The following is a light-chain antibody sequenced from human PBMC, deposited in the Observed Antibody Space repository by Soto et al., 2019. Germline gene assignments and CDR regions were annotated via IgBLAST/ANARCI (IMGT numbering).Light chain of an antibody. CDR3: QQQGRSWIT. J-gene: IGKJ5*01. CDR1: QSVSNN. CDR2: GAS. V-gene: IGKV3D-15*01. Sequence: EIVMTQSPAILSVSPGDRATLSCRAGQSVSNNLAWCQQRPGQAPRLLIYGASTRAAGIPDRISGSGSGTDFTLTISRLEPEDFAVYYCQQQGRSWITFGQGTRLEIK.